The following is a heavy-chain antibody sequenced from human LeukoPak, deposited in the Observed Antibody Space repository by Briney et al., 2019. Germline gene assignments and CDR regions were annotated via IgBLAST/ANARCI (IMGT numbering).Heavy chain of an antibody. D-gene: IGHD5-24*01. CDR1: GYTFTGYY. V-gene: IGHV1-2*02. CDR3: ARGEMATISYFDY. J-gene: IGHJ4*02. CDR2: INPNSGGT. Sequence: GASVKVSCKASGYTFTGYYIHWVRQAPGQGLEWMGWINPNSGGTNYAQKFQGRVTMTRDTSISTAYVELSWLRSDDAAVYYCARGEMATISYFDYWGQGTLVTVSS.